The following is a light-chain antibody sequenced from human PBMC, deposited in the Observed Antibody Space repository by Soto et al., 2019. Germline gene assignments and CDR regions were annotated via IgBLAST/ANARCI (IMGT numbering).Light chain of an antibody. J-gene: IGKJ1*01. CDR1: QDISNR. Sequence: DIQMTQSPSSLSASVGDRVTITCQASQDISNRLNWYQQKPGKAPTLLIFDASSLESGVPSRFSGIGSGTEFTLTITSLQPDDFATYYCQQYDSYAWTFGQGTKVDIK. CDR3: QQYDSYAWT. V-gene: IGKV1-5*01. CDR2: DAS.